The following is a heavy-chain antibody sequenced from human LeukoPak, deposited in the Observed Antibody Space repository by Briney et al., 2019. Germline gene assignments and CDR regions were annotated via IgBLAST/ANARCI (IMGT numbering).Heavy chain of an antibody. CDR3: ARVSGYNPSFDY. CDR2: MYYSGST. V-gene: IGHV4-39*01. Sequence: SETLSLTCTVSGGSISSRSYYWGWIRQPPGKGLEWIGSMYYSGSTYYNPSLKSRVTISVDTSKNQFSLKLSSVTAADTAVYYCARVSGYNPSFDYWGQGTLVTVSS. D-gene: IGHD5-24*01. J-gene: IGHJ4*02. CDR1: GGSISSRSYY.